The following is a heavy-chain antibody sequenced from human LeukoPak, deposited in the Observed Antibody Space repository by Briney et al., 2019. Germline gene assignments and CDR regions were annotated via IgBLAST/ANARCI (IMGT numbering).Heavy chain of an antibody. CDR3: AKADATIGGAFDI. CDR2: ISGTSDTT. V-gene: IGHV3-23*01. D-gene: IGHD3-3*01. J-gene: IGHJ3*02. CDR1: GFIFKNYA. Sequence: GGSLRLSCAASGFIFKNYAMSWVRQAPGKGLEWVSIISGTSDTTRYGDSVRGRFTTSRDNPRNTHYLQMNSLRVDDTAVYYGAKADATIGGAFDIWGQGTMVTVSS.